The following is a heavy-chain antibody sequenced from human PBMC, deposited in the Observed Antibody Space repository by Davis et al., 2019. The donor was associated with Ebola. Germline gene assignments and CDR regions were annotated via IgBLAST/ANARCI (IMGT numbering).Heavy chain of an antibody. CDR2: INQDGSDQ. CDR3: SRLRRAEAENY. D-gene: IGHD1-14*01. CDR1: GGSISSSNW. Sequence: ETLSLTCAVSGGSISSSNWWSWVRQAPGKGLEWVANINQDGSDQQYVGSVKGRFTVSRDNAKNSLYLQLNSLRAEDTAMYYCSRLRRAEAENYWGQGTLVTVSS. J-gene: IGHJ4*02. V-gene: IGHV3-7*03.